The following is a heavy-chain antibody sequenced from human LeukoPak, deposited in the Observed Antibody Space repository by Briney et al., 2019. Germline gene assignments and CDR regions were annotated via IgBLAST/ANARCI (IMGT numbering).Heavy chain of an antibody. J-gene: IGHJ6*02. CDR3: AGDRANYYYYYGMDV. Sequence: GGSLRLSCAASGFTFSSYWMSWVRQAPGKGLEWVANIKQDGSEKYYVDSAKGRFTISRDNAKNSLYLQMNSLRAEDTAVYYCAGDRANYYYYYGMDVWGQGTTVTVSS. CDR1: GFTFSSYW. V-gene: IGHV3-7*01. CDR2: IKQDGSEK.